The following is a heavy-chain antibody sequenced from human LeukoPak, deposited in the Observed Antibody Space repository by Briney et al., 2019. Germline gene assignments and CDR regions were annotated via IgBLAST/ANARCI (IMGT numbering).Heavy chain of an antibody. V-gene: IGHV3-48*03. CDR1: GFTFSSYE. D-gene: IGHD6-13*01. J-gene: IGHJ4*02. Sequence: PGGSLRLSCAASGFTFSSYEMNWIRQAPGKGLEWLSYISRSGDTTYYADSVKGRFTVSRDNAKNSLYLQMNSLTVDDTAVYYCARDAGRSWYFFDYWGQGILVTVSS. CDR3: ARDAGRSWYFFDY. CDR2: ISRSGDTT.